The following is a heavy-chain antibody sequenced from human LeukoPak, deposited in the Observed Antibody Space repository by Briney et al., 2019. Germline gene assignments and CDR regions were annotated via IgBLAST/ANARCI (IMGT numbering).Heavy chain of an antibody. V-gene: IGHV1-2*02. CDR2: INPNSGGT. Sequence: EASVKVSCKSSGYTFTGYYMHWVRQAPGQGLEWMGWINPNSGGTNYAQKFQGRVTMTRDTSISTAYMELSRLRSDDTAVYYCARGKSSSWYYELIGDFDYWGQGTLVTVSS. CDR3: ARGKSSSWYYELIGDFDY. D-gene: IGHD6-13*01. J-gene: IGHJ4*02. CDR1: GYTFTGYY.